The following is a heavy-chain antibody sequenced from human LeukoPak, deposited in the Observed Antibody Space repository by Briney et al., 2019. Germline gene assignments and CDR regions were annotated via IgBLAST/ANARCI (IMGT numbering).Heavy chain of an antibody. J-gene: IGHJ4*02. CDR1: GFTFSSYW. Sequence: AGGSLRLSCAVSGFTFSSYWMSWVRQAPGKGLEWVANIKQDGSEKYYVDSVKGRFTISRDNSKNTLYLQMNSLRAEDTAVYYCAKEEWLLAVYFDYWGQGTLVTVSS. V-gene: IGHV3-7*03. CDR3: AKEEWLLAVYFDY. D-gene: IGHD3-3*01. CDR2: IKQDGSEK.